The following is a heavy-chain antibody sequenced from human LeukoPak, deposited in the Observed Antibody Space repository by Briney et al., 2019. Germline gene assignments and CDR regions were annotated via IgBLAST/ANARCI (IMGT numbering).Heavy chain of an antibody. CDR2: IIPIFGTA. J-gene: IGHJ4*02. V-gene: IGHV1-69*01. Sequence: SVKVSCKASGGTFSSYAISWVRQAPGQGLEWMGGIIPIFGTANYAQKFQGRVTITADESTRTAYMELSSLRSEDTAVYYCARATTVVTLLFDYWGQGTLVTVSS. CDR3: ARATTVVTLLFDY. D-gene: IGHD4-23*01. CDR1: GGTFSSYA.